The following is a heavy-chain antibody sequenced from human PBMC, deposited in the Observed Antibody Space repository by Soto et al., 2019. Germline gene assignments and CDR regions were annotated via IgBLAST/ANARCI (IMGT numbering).Heavy chain of an antibody. CDR3: ARRARPDFYYMDV. Sequence: VQLAESVGGLAQPGGSLRLSCAASGFTLSGYAMDWVRQAPGKGLEYVSGISSNGVGTYYANSVQGRFTISRDNSKNTVYLQMGSLRPEDMAVYYCARRARPDFYYMDVWGKGTTVTVSS. V-gene: IGHV3-64*01. CDR2: ISSNGVGT. D-gene: IGHD6-6*01. CDR1: GFTLSGYA. J-gene: IGHJ6*03.